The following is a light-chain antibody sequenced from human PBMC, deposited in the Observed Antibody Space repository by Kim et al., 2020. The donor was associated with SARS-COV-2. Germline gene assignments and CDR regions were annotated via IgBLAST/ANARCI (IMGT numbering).Light chain of an antibody. CDR3: QTWGTGIWV. CDR2: LNSDGSH. CDR1: SGHSSYA. V-gene: IGLV4-69*01. Sequence: SDKRTCTLSSGHSSYAIAWHQQQPEKGPRYLMKLNSDGSHSKGDGIPDRFSGSSSGAERYLTISSLQSEDEADYYCQTWGTGIWVFGGGTKLTVL. J-gene: IGLJ3*02.